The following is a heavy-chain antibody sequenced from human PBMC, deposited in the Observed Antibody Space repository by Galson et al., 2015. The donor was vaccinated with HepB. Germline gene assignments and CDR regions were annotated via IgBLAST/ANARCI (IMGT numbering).Heavy chain of an antibody. CDR2: IYYSGST. V-gene: IGHV4-59*01. CDR3: ARARGDGYNYFDY. Sequence: SETLSLTCTVSGGSISSYYWSWIRQPPGKGLEWIGYIYYSGSTNYNPSLKSRVTISVDTSKNQFSLKLSSVTAADTAVYYCARARGDGYNYFDYWGQGTLVTVSS. D-gene: IGHD5-24*01. CDR1: GGSISSYY. J-gene: IGHJ4*02.